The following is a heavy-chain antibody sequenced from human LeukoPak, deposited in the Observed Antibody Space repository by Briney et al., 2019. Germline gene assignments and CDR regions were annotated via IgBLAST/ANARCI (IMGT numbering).Heavy chain of an antibody. CDR3: ARGMNYYYYYMDV. V-gene: IGHV4-59*01. Sequence: SETLSLTCTVSGGSISSYYWSWIRQPPGKGLEWIGYIYYSGSTNYNPSLKSRVTISVDTSKNQFSLKLSSVTAADTAVYYRARGMNYYYYYMDVWGKGTTVTVSS. J-gene: IGHJ6*03. CDR1: GGSISSYY. CDR2: IYYSGST.